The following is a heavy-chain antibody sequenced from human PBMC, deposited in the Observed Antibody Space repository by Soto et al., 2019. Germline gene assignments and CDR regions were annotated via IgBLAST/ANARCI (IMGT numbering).Heavy chain of an antibody. CDR3: AHSRRHYFDRSGSPYYFDY. D-gene: IGHD3-22*01. Sequence: PTLVNPTQTLTLTCTFSGFSLSTSGVGVGWIRQPPGKALEWLALLYWDDDKHYNPSLKSRLTITKDTSKNQVVLTMTSLDPVDTATYFCAHSRRHYFDRSGSPYYFDYWGHGTLVTVSS. J-gene: IGHJ4*01. CDR2: LYWDDDK. V-gene: IGHV2-5*02. CDR1: GFSLSTSGVG.